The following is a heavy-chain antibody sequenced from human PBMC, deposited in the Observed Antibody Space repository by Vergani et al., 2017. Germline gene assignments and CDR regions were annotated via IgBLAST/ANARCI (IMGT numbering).Heavy chain of an antibody. CDR3: ARDDPCGDYYASSGSTGDMDV. Sequence: EVQLVESGGGLVQPGGSLRLSCAASGFTFSSYSMNWVRQAPGKGLEWVSYISSSSSTIYYADSVKGRFTISRDNAKNSLYLQMNSLRAEDTAVYYCARDDPCGDYYASSGSTGDMDVWGKGTTVTVSS. V-gene: IGHV3-48*01. CDR2: ISSSSSTI. D-gene: IGHD3-22*01. J-gene: IGHJ6*03. CDR1: GFTFSSYS.